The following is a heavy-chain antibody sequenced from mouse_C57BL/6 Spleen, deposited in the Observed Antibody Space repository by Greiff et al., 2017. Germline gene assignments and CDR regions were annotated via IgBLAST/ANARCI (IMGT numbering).Heavy chain of an antibody. CDR1: GYTFTSYG. Sequence: VKLQQSGAELARPGASVKLSCKASGYTFTSYGISWVKQRTGQGLEWIGEIYPRSGNTYYNEKFKGKATLTADKSSSTAYMELRSLTSEDSAVYFCARWGSSTYFDYWGQGTTLTVSS. CDR3: ARWGSSTYFDY. CDR2: IYPRSGNT. V-gene: IGHV1-81*01. J-gene: IGHJ2*01. D-gene: IGHD1-1*01.